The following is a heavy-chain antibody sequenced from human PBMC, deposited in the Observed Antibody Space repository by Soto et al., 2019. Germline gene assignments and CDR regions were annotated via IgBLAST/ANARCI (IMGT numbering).Heavy chain of an antibody. CDR2: IYWDDDK. J-gene: IGHJ4*02. CDR1: GFSLSTRGVA. D-gene: IGHD3-10*01. CDR3: AHCLFSGSYTYFVY. Sequence: QSTLKESGPALVKPTQTLTLTCTFSGFSLSTRGVAVAWIRQPPGKALEWLALIYWDDDKRYSPSLKSRLTITKDTSKNQVVLTMTNMDPVDTATYYCAHCLFSGSYTYFVYWGQGTRVTVSS. V-gene: IGHV2-5*02.